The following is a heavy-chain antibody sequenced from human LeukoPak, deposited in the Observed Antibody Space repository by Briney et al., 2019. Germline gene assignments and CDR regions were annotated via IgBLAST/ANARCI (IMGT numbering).Heavy chain of an antibody. CDR3: ARDWEMATIAPDY. V-gene: IGHV1-69*05. J-gene: IGHJ4*02. CDR1: GGTFSSYA. CDR2: IIPIFGTA. D-gene: IGHD5-24*01. Sequence: PVASVKVSCKASGGTFSSYAISWVRQAPGQGLEWMGGIIPIFGTANYAQKFQGRVTITTDESTSTAYMELSSLRSEDTAVYYCARDWEMATIAPDYWGQGTLVTVSS.